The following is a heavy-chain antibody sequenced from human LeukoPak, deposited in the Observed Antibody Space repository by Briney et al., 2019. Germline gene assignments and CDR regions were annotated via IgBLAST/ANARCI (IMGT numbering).Heavy chain of an antibody. Sequence: GGSLRLSCAASGFTFSSYGMHWVRQAPGKGLEWVAFIRYDGSNKYYADSVKGRFTISRDNSKNTLHLQMNSLRAEDTAVYYCAKGSTESSWYYYYYYYMDVWGKGTTVTVSS. CDR1: GFTFSSYG. CDR2: IRYDGSNK. V-gene: IGHV3-30*02. J-gene: IGHJ6*03. D-gene: IGHD6-13*01. CDR3: AKGSTESSWYYYYYYYMDV.